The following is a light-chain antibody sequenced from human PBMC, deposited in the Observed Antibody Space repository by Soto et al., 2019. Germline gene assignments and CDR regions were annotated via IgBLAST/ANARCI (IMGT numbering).Light chain of an antibody. CDR3: QQYGDLPS. CDR2: DAY. Sequence: DIQMTQSRSSLSASVGDRVTITCQASQDISHSLNWFQQKPGRAPQVLIFDAYKLETGVPSRFSGSGSGTFFTFTISSLQPEDFATYYCQQYGDLPSFGHGTKVEIK. CDR1: QDISHS. V-gene: IGKV1-33*01. J-gene: IGKJ1*01.